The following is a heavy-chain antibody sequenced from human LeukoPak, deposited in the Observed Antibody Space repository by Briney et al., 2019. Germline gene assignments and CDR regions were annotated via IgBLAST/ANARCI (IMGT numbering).Heavy chain of an antibody. CDR3: ASITIFGVVTPNDAFDI. Sequence: GGSLRLSCAASGFTFSSYSMNWVRQAPGKGLEWVSYISSSSSTIYYADSVKGRFTISRDNAKNSLYLQMNSLRAEDTAVYYCASITIFGVVTPNDAFDIWGQGTMVIVSS. CDR1: GFTFSSYS. J-gene: IGHJ3*02. D-gene: IGHD3-3*01. V-gene: IGHV3-48*04. CDR2: ISSSSSTI.